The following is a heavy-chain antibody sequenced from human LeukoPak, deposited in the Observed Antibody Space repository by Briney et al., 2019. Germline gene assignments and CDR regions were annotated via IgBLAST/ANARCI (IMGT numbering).Heavy chain of an antibody. CDR3: ASQLLYYYGSGSYPPFDI. J-gene: IGHJ3*02. Sequence: GESLKISCMGSGYSFTSYWISWVRQMPGKGLEWMGRIDPSDSYTNYSPSFQGHVTISADKSISTAYLQWSSLKASDTAMYYCASQLLYYYGSGSYPPFDIWGQGTMVTVSS. CDR2: IDPSDSYT. V-gene: IGHV5-10-1*01. D-gene: IGHD3-10*01. CDR1: GYSFTSYW.